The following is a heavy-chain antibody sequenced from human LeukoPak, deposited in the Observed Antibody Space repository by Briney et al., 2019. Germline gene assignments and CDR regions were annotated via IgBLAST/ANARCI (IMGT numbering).Heavy chain of an antibody. CDR3: ARVSGGYSYGYSAFDI. CDR2: ISSSSTI. Sequence: PGGSLRLSCAASGFTFSSYSMNWVRQAPGKGLEWVSYISSSSTIYYADSVRGRFTISRDNAKNSLYLQMNSLRDEDTAVYYCARVSGGYSYGYSAFDIWGQGTMVTVSS. V-gene: IGHV3-48*02. CDR1: GFTFSSYS. J-gene: IGHJ3*02. D-gene: IGHD5-18*01.